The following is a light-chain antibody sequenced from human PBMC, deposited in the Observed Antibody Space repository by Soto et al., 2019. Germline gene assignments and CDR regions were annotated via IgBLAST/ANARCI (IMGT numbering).Light chain of an antibody. V-gene: IGKV3-20*01. CDR1: QSVTKNF. Sequence: NVFTQSPCTLSLSPGEGATLSCRASQSVTKNFLAWYQQKPGQAPRLLIYGASSRPGGIPDRFSGSGSGTDFTLTISSLQPEDFATYYCQQLHGYPITFGQGTRLEIK. J-gene: IGKJ5*01. CDR3: QQLHGYPIT. CDR2: GAS.